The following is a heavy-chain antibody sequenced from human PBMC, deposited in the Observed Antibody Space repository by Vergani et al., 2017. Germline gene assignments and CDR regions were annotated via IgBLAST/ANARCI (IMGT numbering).Heavy chain of an antibody. J-gene: IGHJ6*02. V-gene: IGHV3-23*01. CDR2: ISGSGGST. Sequence: EVQLLESGGDLVQPGGSLRLSCAASGFTLNHCAMNWVRQAPGKGLEWVSGISGSGGSTYYAGSVKGRFTISRDSSKNTLYLQMNSLSAGDTAVYYCAKANPRNSGYDYLYYYHAMDVWGQGTTVTVSS. D-gene: IGHD5-12*01. CDR3: AKANPRNSGYDYLYYYHAMDV. CDR1: GFTLNHCA.